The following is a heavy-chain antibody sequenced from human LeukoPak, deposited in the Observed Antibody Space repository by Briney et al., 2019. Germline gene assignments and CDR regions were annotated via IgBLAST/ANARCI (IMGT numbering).Heavy chain of an antibody. J-gene: IGHJ5*02. Sequence: ASVKVSCKASGYTFTSYGISWVRQAPGQGLEWMGWISAYNGNTNYAQKLQGRVTMTTDTSTSTAYMELRSLRSDDTAVYYCARGYYGSGSYFDVTWFDPWGQGTLVTVSS. CDR1: GYTFTSYG. CDR2: ISAYNGNT. D-gene: IGHD3-10*01. CDR3: ARGYYGSGSYFDVTWFDP. V-gene: IGHV1-18*01.